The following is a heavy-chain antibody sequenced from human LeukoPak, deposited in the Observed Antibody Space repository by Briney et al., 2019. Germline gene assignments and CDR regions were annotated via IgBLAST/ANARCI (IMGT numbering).Heavy chain of an antibody. D-gene: IGHD1-26*01. CDR3: ASRRGSNRPFDY. V-gene: IGHV3-21*01. Sequence: GGSLRLSCAASGFTFSTYSGNWIGQAPGKGLEWVSSISDDSNYIFYADSVKGRFTISRDNAKNSLYLQMNSLTAEDSAVYYCASRRGSNRPFDYWGQGTLVTVSS. CDR2: ISDDSNYI. J-gene: IGHJ4*02. CDR1: GFTFSTYS.